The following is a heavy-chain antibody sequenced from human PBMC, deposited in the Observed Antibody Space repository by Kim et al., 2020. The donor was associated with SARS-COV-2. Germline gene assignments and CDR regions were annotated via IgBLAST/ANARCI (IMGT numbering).Heavy chain of an antibody. CDR3: ARVMGGFGELPPAAHWFDP. Sequence: SETLSLTCTVSGGSISSGGYYWSWIRQHPGKGLEWIGYIYYSGSTYYNPSLKSRVTISVDTSKNQFSLKLSSVTAADTAVYYCARVMGGFGELPPAAHWFDPWGQGTLVTVSS. J-gene: IGHJ5*02. V-gene: IGHV4-31*03. CDR2: IYYSGST. D-gene: IGHD3-10*01. CDR1: GGSISSGGYY.